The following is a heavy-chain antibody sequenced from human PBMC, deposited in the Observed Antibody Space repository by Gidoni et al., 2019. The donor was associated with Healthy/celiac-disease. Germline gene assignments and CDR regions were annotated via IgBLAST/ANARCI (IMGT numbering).Heavy chain of an antibody. Sequence: QVQLVQSGAEVKKPGASVKVSCKASGYTFTSYAMHWVRQAPGQRLEWMGWINAGNGNTKYSQKFQGRVTITRDTSASTAYMELSSLRSEDTAVYYCARDSGDIGRYGDYEADYNWFDPWGQGTLVTVSS. CDR3: ARDSGDIGRYGDYEADYNWFDP. D-gene: IGHD4-17*01. CDR1: GYTFTSYA. V-gene: IGHV1-3*01. J-gene: IGHJ5*02. CDR2: INAGNGNT.